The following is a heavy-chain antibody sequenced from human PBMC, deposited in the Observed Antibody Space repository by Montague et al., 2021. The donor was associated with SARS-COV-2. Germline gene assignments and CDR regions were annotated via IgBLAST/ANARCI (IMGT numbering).Heavy chain of an antibody. J-gene: IGHJ1*01. D-gene: IGHD3-9*01. CDR3: VRPTHYDGLNGPPDF. V-gene: IGHV4-59*08. CDR2: VLYNKGS. Sequence: SETLSLTCTVSGVSVTDYYWSWIRKPPGKGMEWVGEVLYNKGSNFNPSLKSRVAISLDTSKNQFSLRLTSETVADTACYFCVRPTHYDGLNGPPDFWDQGTLVTVSS. CDR1: GVSVTDYY.